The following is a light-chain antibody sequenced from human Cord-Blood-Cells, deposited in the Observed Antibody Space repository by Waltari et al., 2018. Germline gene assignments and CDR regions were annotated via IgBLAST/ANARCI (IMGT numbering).Light chain of an antibody. Sequence: QSALTQPPYASGSPGQSVTIPCTGPSRDVGGYTYFSWYQQHPGKAPKLMIYEVSKRPSGVPDRFSGSKSGNTASLTVSGLQAEDEADYYCSSYAGSNNWVFGGGTKLTVL. CDR3: SSYAGSNNWV. CDR2: EVS. CDR1: SRDVGGYTY. J-gene: IGLJ3*02. V-gene: IGLV2-8*01.